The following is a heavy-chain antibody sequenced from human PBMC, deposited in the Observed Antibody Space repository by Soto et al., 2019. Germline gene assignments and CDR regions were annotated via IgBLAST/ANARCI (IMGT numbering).Heavy chain of an antibody. D-gene: IGHD6-13*01. CDR2: INQDGSEI. V-gene: IGHV3-7*02. CDR3: ATIAAVRFDY. Sequence: EVQLVESGGGLVQTGGSLRLSCVASGFTFSSEYMSWVRQAPGKGLEWVGNINQDGSEIYYLDSVKGRFTISRDNAKKSVFLQMNSLRAEDTAVYYCATIAAVRFDYWGQGTLVTVSS. CDR1: GFTFSSEY. J-gene: IGHJ4*02.